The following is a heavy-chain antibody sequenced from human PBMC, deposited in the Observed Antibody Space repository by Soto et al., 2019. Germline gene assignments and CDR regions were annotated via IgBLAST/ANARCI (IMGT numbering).Heavy chain of an antibody. V-gene: IGHV4-59*01. J-gene: IGHJ4*02. Sequence: QVQLQESGPGLVKPSETLSLNCTVSGGSISSYYWSWIRQSPGKGLEWIGYIYYSGSTNYNPSLKSRVTISVDTSKTQFSLELSSVTAADTAVYFCARGSSGWPPRLAYWGQGTLVTVSS. CDR1: GGSISSYY. D-gene: IGHD6-19*01. CDR2: IYYSGST. CDR3: ARGSSGWPPRLAY.